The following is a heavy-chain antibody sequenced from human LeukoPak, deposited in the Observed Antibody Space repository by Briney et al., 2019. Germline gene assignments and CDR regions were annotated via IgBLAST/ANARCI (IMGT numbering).Heavy chain of an antibody. J-gene: IGHJ4*02. Sequence: GESLKISCAASGFTFSSYAMSWVRQAPGKGLEWVSAISGSGGSTYYADSVKGRFTISRDNSKNTLYLQMNSLRAEDTAVYYCAKDWSFTAPYYFDYWGQGTLVTVSS. CDR1: GFTFSSYA. CDR3: AKDWSFTAPYYFDY. CDR2: ISGSGGST. D-gene: IGHD5-18*01. V-gene: IGHV3-23*01.